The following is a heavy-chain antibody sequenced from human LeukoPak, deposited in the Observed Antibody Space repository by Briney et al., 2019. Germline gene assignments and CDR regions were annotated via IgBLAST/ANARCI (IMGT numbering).Heavy chain of an antibody. CDR2: INPNSGGT. D-gene: IGHD3-10*01. CDR3: ARDRRYGSGSYEFDP. V-gene: IGHV1-2*02. Sequence: ASVKVSCKASGYTFTGYYMHWVRQAPGQGLEWMGWINPNSGGTNYAQKFQGRVTMTRDMSTSTVYMELSSLRSGDTAVYYCARDRRYGSGSYEFDPWGQGTLVTVSS. CDR1: GYTFTGYY. J-gene: IGHJ5*02.